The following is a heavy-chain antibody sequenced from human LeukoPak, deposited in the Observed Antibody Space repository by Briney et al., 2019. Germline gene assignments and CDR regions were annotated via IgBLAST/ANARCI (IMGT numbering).Heavy chain of an antibody. CDR2: INSDGSST. CDR3: TIFGVNYGMEV. V-gene: IGHV3-74*01. Sequence: GGSLRLSCAASGFTFNNYWMHWFRHAPGKGLGWVSRINSDGSSTNYADSVKGRFTISRDNAKNTLYLQMNSLRAEDTAVYYCTIFGVNYGMEVWGQGTTVPVS. D-gene: IGHD3-3*01. CDR1: GFTFNNYW. J-gene: IGHJ6*02.